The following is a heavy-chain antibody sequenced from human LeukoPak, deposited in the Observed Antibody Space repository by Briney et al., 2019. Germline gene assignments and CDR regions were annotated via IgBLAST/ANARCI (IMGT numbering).Heavy chain of an antibody. J-gene: IGHJ4*02. Sequence: GGSLRLSCAASGFTFSSYAMSWVRQAPGKGLEWVSAISGSGGSTYSADSVKGRFTISRDNSKNTLYLQMNSLRAEDTAVYYCASRPLYSSGWPPRDYWGQGTLVTVSS. CDR1: GFTFSSYA. CDR3: ASRPLYSSGWPPRDY. V-gene: IGHV3-23*01. CDR2: ISGSGGST. D-gene: IGHD6-19*01.